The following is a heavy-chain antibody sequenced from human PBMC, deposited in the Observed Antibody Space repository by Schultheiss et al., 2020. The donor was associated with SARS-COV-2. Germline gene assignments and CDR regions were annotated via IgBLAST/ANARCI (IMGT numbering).Heavy chain of an antibody. CDR1: GFTFSSYA. D-gene: IGHD1-26*01. CDR2: ISSSSSYI. V-gene: IGHV3-21*05. Sequence: GGSLRLSCATSGFTFSSYAMSWVRQAPGKGLEWVSYISSSSSYIYYADSVKGRFTISRDNSKNTLYLQMNSLRAEDTAQYYCARVLFIGRYHRHGAFDIWGQGTMVTVSS. CDR3: ARVLFIGRYHRHGAFDI. J-gene: IGHJ3*02.